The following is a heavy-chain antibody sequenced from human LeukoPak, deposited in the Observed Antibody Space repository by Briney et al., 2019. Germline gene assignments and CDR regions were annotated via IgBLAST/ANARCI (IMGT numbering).Heavy chain of an antibody. J-gene: IGHJ3*02. CDR2: IIPILGIA. CDR1: GGTFSSYA. V-gene: IGHV1-69*04. Sequence: ASVKVSCKASGGTFSSYAISWVRQAPGQGLEWMGRIIPILGIANYAQKFQGRVTMTRNTSISTAYMELSSLRSEDTAVYYCARGLSSSWYLGAFDIWGQGTMVTVSS. D-gene: IGHD6-13*01. CDR3: ARGLSSSWYLGAFDI.